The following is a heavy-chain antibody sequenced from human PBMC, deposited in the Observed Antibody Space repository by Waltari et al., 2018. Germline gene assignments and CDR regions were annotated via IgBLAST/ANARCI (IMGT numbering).Heavy chain of an antibody. V-gene: IGHV1-69*01. D-gene: IGHD1-26*01. CDR3: AKDIVGAPRSGAFDI. Sequence: QVQLVQSGAEVKKPGSSVKVSCKASGGTFSSYAISWVRQAPGQGLEWMGGSIPIFGTANYAQKFQGRVTITADESTSTAYMELSSLRAEDTALYYCAKDIVGAPRSGAFDIWGQGTMVTVSS. CDR2: SIPIFGTA. J-gene: IGHJ3*02. CDR1: GGTFSSYA.